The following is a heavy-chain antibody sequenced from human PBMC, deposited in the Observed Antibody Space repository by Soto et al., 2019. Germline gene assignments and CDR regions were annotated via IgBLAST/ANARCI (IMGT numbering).Heavy chain of an antibody. J-gene: IGHJ6*02. D-gene: IGHD6-13*01. CDR2: IKSEPDGGTT. Sequence: GGSLRLSCAASGFTFSNAWMNWVRQAPGKGLEWVGRIKSEPDGGTTDYVAPVKGRFTISRDDSKNTLYLQMDSLKTEDTAVYYCTTDQRSGSSWPAGYYGMDVWGQGTTVTVSS. CDR1: GFTFSNAW. V-gene: IGHV3-15*07. CDR3: TTDQRSGSSWPAGYYGMDV.